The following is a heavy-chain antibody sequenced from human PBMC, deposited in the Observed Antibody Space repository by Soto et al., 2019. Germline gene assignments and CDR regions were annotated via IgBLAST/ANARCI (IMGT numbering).Heavy chain of an antibody. D-gene: IGHD3-10*01. J-gene: IGHJ4*02. V-gene: IGHV1-2*02. Sequence: ASVKVSCKPSGYSFTAFYIHWVRQAPGQGLEWMGWVDPNSGATRNAQNFQGRVTMTRDTSTSTVYMELNWLRSDDTAVYYCARDNYGHLDYWGQGPLVTVSS. CDR1: GYSFTAFY. CDR3: ARDNYGHLDY. CDR2: VDPNSGAT.